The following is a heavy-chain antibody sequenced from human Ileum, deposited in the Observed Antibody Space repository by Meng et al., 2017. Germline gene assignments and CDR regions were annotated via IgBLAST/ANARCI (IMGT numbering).Heavy chain of an antibody. CDR3: ARDHWGSLDY. Sequence: VRLVGSGPGPVNASGTLPLICTVSGGSVSMMDYQWGWIRQPPGKGLEWIGYAGTNYNPSLKSRVTISVDTSKRQFSLKLTSVTAADTAVYYCARDHWGSLDYWGQGILVTVSS. D-gene: IGHD7-27*01. CDR1: GGSVSMMDYQ. J-gene: IGHJ4*02. V-gene: IGHV4-61*08. CDR2: AGT.